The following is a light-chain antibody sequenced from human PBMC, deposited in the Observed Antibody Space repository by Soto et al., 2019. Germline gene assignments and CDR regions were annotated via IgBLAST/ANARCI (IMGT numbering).Light chain of an antibody. CDR3: QKYDRSPWT. Sequence: IVLTQSPGTLSLSPGERATLSCRASQSLSSNYLAWYQQKSGQAPRLLIYDAVTRATGIPDRFSGSESGTDFTLTISRLEPEDSAVYYCQKYDRSPWTFGQGTKVEIK. J-gene: IGKJ1*01. V-gene: IGKV3-20*01. CDR1: QSLSSNY. CDR2: DAV.